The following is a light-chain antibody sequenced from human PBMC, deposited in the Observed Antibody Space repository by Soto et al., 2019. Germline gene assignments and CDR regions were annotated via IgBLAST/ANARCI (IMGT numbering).Light chain of an antibody. J-gene: IGLJ1*01. CDR1: FSNIGDIA. V-gene: IGLV1-44*01. CDR2: LND. Sequence: QSVLTQPPSLSATPGQRVNISCSGSFSNIGDIAVNWYQQLPGAAPKLLIYLNDQRPSGVPDRFSGSKSGTSAFLAISGLQSEDEADYYCAAWDDSLNALFGTGTKVTVL. CDR3: AAWDDSLNAL.